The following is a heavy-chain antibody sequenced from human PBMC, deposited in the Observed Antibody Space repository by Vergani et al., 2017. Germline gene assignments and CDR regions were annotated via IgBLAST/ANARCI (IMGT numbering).Heavy chain of an antibody. J-gene: IGHJ4*02. V-gene: IGHV4-61*02. CDR1: GDSITSSTYY. CDR2: IYTTGST. Sequence: QVQLQESGPGLVKPSQTLSLICSVSGDSITSSTYYWSWTRQPAGKELEYIGRIYTTGSTNYNPSLKSRVTISVDTSKNQFSLNLSSVTAADTAMYYCARGYYGRGDNWGQGTLVTVSS. D-gene: IGHD3-16*01. CDR3: ARGYYGRGDN.